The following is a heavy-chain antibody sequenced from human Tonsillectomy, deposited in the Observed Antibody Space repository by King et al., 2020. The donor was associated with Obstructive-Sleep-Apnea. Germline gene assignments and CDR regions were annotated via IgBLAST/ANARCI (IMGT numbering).Heavy chain of an antibody. Sequence: VQLVESGGGLVQPGGSLRLSCAASGFTVSSKDMSWVRQAPGKGREGVSVIYAVGSTYYADSVKGRFTISRDNSKNTVYLQMKSLRAEDTAVYFCARDLVMDVWGQGTTVTVSS. CDR1: GFTVSSKD. V-gene: IGHV3-66*01. CDR2: IYAVGST. CDR3: ARDLVMDV. J-gene: IGHJ6*02. D-gene: IGHD2-8*02.